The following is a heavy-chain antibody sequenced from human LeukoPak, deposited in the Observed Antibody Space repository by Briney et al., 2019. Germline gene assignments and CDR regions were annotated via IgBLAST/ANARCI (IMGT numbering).Heavy chain of an antibody. CDR2: IYYSGST. CDR3: ARYITMVRGVWRWFDP. V-gene: IGHV4-30-4*07. D-gene: IGHD3-10*01. Sequence: SETLSLTCAVSGGSISSGGYSWSWIRQPPGKGLEWIGYIYYSGSTYYNPSLKSRVTISVDTSKNQFSLKLSSVTAADTAVYYCARYITMVRGVWRWFDPWGQGTLVTVSS. J-gene: IGHJ5*02. CDR1: GGSISSGGYS.